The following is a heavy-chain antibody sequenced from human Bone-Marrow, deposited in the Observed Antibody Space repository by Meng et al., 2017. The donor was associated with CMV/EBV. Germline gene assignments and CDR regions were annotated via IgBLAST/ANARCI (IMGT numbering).Heavy chain of an antibody. CDR1: GFSPSTSGAG. J-gene: IGHJ4*02. CDR2: IYWDDYK. CDR3: PHIPPRPGWIAY. Sequence: QTPLKESCPTLVKPTPTLTLTCTFSGFSPSTSGAGVGWIRQPPGKALEWLALIYWDDYKRYSPPLKSRLPIPKDTSKNQVVLTMTNMDPLVTATYYCPHIPPRPGWIAYWGQGTLVTVSS. V-gene: IGHV2-5*02. D-gene: IGHD6-6*01.